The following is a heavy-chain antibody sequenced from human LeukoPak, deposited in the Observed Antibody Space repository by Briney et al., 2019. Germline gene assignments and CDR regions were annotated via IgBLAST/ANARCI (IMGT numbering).Heavy chain of an antibody. CDR2: IYYSGST. CDR1: GGSISSYY. J-gene: IGHJ3*02. V-gene: IGHV4-39*07. D-gene: IGHD1-14*01. Sequence: PSETLSLTCTISGGSISSYYWSWIRQPPGKGLEWIGSIYYSGSTYYNPSLKSRVTISVDTSKNQFSLKLSSVTAADTAVYYCARDKGRTPFDIWGQGTMVTVSS. CDR3: ARDKGRTPFDI.